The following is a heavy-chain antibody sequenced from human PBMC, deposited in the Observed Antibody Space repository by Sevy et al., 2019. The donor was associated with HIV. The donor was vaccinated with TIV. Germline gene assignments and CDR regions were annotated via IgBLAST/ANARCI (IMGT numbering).Heavy chain of an antibody. J-gene: IGHJ6*02. D-gene: IGHD4-4*01. V-gene: IGHV4-34*01. CDR1: GGSFSGYY. CDR2: INHSGST. CDR3: ARGRTVTTGYYYYGMDV. Sequence: SETLSLTCAVYGGSFSGYYWSWIRQPPGKGLEWIGEINHSGSTNYNPSLKSRVTISVDTSKNQFSLKLSSVTAADTAVYYCARGRTVTTGYYYYGMDVWGQGTTVTVSS.